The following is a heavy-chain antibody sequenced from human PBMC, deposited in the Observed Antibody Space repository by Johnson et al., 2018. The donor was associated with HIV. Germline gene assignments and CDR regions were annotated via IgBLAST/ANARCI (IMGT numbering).Heavy chain of an antibody. Sequence: QVHLVESGGGVVQPGRSLRLSCAASGFTFSSYGMHWVRHAPGKGLEWVAVISYDGSNKYYADSVKGRFTISRDNAKNSLYLQMNSLRPEDTALYYCARDIREEYSSSSSAFDMWGQGTVVHVSS. D-gene: IGHD6-6*01. CDR3: ARDIREEYSSSSSAFDM. J-gene: IGHJ3*02. CDR2: ISYDGSNK. V-gene: IGHV3-30*03. CDR1: GFTFSSYG.